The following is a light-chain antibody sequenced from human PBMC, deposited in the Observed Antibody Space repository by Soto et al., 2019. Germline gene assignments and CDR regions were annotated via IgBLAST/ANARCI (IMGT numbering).Light chain of an antibody. CDR1: QNVSSD. J-gene: IGKJ1*01. CDR2: GAS. V-gene: IGKV3-15*01. CDR3: QQYFEWPPT. Sequence: EIVMTQSPATLSVSPGERASLSCRASQNVSSDLAWYQQKPGQAPRLLLSGASTRATDIPARFSGSGSGTEFTLTFSSLQSEDFAVFYCQQYFEWPPTFGQGTKV.